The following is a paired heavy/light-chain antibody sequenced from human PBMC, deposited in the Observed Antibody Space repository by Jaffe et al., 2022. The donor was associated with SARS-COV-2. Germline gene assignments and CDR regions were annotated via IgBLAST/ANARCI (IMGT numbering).Heavy chain of an antibody. J-gene: IGHJ3*02. V-gene: IGHV4-61*02. D-gene: IGHD3-16*02. CDR3: AREIHPPGRSDLRALDI. Sequence: QVQLQESGPGLVKPSQTLSLTCAVSGDSISRGSYYWSWIRQPAGKGLEWIGRMYSSGTINYNPSLESRVTISADTSKNQFSLKLTSVTAADTAVYYCAREIHPPGRSDLRALDIWGQGTMVTVSS. CDR2: MYSSGTI. CDR1: GDSISRGSYY.
Light chain of an antibody. CDR1: QHINNY. Sequence: DIQMTQSPSSLSASVGDRVTITCRASQHINNYLNWYQQKPGKAPKLLISAASILHSGVPSRFSGSGFGTDFTLTISSLHPEDFATYYCQQSYSTRRVDFGPGTNLEIK. J-gene: IGKJ2*01. CDR2: AAS. CDR3: QQSYSTRRVD. V-gene: IGKV1-39*01.